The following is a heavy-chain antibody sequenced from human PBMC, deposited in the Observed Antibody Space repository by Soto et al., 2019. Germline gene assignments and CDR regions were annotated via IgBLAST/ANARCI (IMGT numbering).Heavy chain of an antibody. CDR1: GGSISSSDW. Sequence: QVQLQESGPGLVKPSGTLSLTCAVSGGSISSSDWWSWVRQPPGKGLEWIGEIYHSGSTNYNPSLKSRVTISVDKSKNQFSLKLSSVTAADTAVYYCARAADYDILTGYYDAFDIWGQGTMVTVSS. J-gene: IGHJ3*02. D-gene: IGHD3-9*01. CDR2: IYHSGST. V-gene: IGHV4-4*02. CDR3: ARAADYDILTGYYDAFDI.